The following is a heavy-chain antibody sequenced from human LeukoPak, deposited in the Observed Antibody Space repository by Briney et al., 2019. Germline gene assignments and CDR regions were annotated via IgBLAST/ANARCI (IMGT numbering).Heavy chain of an antibody. CDR2: ISGTGGTT. V-gene: IGHV3-23*01. J-gene: IGHJ4*02. CDR1: GFTVSSSY. Sequence: GGSLRLSCAASGFTVSSSYMSWVRQAPGKGLEWVSAISGTGGTTYYADSVKGRFTISRDNSKSSLYLQMNSLRAEDTAVYYCASPIAAAGATADYWGQGTLVTVSS. CDR3: ASPIAAAGATADY. D-gene: IGHD6-13*01.